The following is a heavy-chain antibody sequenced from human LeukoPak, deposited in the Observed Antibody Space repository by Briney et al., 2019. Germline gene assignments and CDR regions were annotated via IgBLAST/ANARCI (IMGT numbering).Heavy chain of an antibody. V-gene: IGHV1-18*01. CDR2: ISAYNGNT. J-gene: IGHJ4*02. CDR1: GYTFTGYG. Sequence: GASVKVSCKASGYTFTGYGISWVRQAPGQGLEWMGWISAYNGNTNYAQKLQGRVTMTTDTSTSTAYMELRSLRSDDTAVYYCARCQNPYYYDSSGLMAPFYWGQGTLVTVSS. CDR3: ARCQNPYYYDSSGLMAPFY. D-gene: IGHD3-22*01.